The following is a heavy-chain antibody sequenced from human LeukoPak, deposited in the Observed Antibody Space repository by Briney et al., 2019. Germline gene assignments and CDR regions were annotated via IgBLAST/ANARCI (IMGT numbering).Heavy chain of an antibody. J-gene: IGHJ3*02. CDR3: AAATTVTTVDAFDI. CDR2: IVVGSGNT. CDR1: GFTFTSSA. Sequence: EASVKVSCKASGFTFTSSAVQWVRQARGQRLEWIGWIVVGSGNTNYAQKFQERVTITRDMSTSTAYMELSSLRSEDTAVYYYAAATTVTTVDAFDIWGQGTMVTVSS. D-gene: IGHD4-17*01. V-gene: IGHV1-58*01.